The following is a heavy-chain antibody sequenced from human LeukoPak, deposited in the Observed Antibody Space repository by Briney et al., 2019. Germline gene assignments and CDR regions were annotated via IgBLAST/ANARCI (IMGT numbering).Heavy chain of an antibody. V-gene: IGHV3-30-3*01. CDR3: ARARVVRKQQLNYFDY. J-gene: IGHJ4*02. CDR2: ISYDGSNK. Sequence: TGGSLRLSCAASGFTFSSYAMHWVRQAPGKGLEWVAVISYDGSNKYYGDSVKGRFTISRDNSKNTLYLQMNSLRAEDTAVYYCARARVVRKQQLNYFDYWGQGTLVTVSS. CDR1: GFTFSSYA. D-gene: IGHD6-13*01.